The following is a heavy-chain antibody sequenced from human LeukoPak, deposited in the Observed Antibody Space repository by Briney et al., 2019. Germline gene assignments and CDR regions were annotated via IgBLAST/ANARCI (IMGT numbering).Heavy chain of an antibody. Sequence: ASVKVSCKASGGTFSSYAISWVRQAPGQGLEWMGRIIPILGIANYAQKFQGRVTITTDESTSTAYMELSSLRSEDTAVYYCARDGYYDFWSGYYKPNYFDYWGQGTLVTVSS. V-gene: IGHV1-69*04. J-gene: IGHJ4*02. CDR3: ARDGYYDFWSGYYKPNYFDY. CDR2: IIPILGIA. D-gene: IGHD3-3*01. CDR1: GGTFSSYA.